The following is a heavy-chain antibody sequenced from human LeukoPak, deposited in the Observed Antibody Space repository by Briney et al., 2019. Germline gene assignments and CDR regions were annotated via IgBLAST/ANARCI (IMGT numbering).Heavy chain of an antibody. J-gene: IGHJ4*02. Sequence: GGSLRLSCAASGFTFSDFYMSWMRQAPGKGLEWVSYISSSSSYIYYADSVKGRFTISRDNAKNSLYLQMNSLRAEDTAVYYCARDSDYCSGGSCYLDYWGQGTLVTVSS. D-gene: IGHD2-15*01. CDR1: GFTFSDFY. CDR3: ARDSDYCSGGSCYLDY. CDR2: ISSSSSYI. V-gene: IGHV3-11*06.